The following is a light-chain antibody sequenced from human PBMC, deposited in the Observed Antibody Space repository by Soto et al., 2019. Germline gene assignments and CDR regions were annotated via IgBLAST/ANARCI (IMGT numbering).Light chain of an antibody. J-gene: IGKJ2*01. CDR1: QTVRNNY. V-gene: IGKV3-20*01. CDR3: QHYGGSPLYT. Sequence: EFVLTQSPGTLSLSPGERATLSCRASQTVRNNYLAWYQQKPGQAPRLLIYDASSRATGIPDRFSGGGSGTDFTLTISRVEPEDFAVYFCQHYGGSPLYTFGQGTKMEIK. CDR2: DAS.